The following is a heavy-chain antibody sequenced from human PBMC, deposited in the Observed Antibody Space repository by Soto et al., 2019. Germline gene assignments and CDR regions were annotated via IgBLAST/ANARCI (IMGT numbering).Heavy chain of an antibody. CDR1: GGSISSYY. J-gene: IGHJ4*02. Sequence: TSETLSLTCTVSGGSISSYYWSWIRQPPGKGLEWIGYIYYSGSTNYNPSLKSRVTISVDTSKNQFSLKLSSVTAADTAVYYCAGADRLQWLVPYYFDYWGQGTLVTVSS. CDR3: AGADRLQWLVPYYFDY. V-gene: IGHV4-59*01. CDR2: IYYSGST. D-gene: IGHD6-19*01.